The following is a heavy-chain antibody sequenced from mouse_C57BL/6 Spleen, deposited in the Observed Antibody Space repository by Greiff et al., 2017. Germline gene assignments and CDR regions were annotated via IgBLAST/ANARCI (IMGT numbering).Heavy chain of an antibody. Sequence: VKLMESGPGLVQPSQSLSITCTVSGFSLTSYGVHWVRQSPGKGLEWLGVIWRGGSTDYNAAFMSRLSITKDNSKSQVFFKMNSLQADDTAIYYCAKKSDDGYYFDYWGQGTTLTVSS. CDR3: AKKSDDGYYFDY. CDR2: IWRGGST. V-gene: IGHV2-5*01. CDR1: GFSLTSYG. D-gene: IGHD2-3*01. J-gene: IGHJ2*01.